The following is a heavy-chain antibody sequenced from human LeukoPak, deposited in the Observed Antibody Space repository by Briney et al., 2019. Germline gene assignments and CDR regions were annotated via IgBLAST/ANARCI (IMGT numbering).Heavy chain of an antibody. CDR1: GGSISSYY. CDR2: IYYSGTT. D-gene: IGHD3-10*01. V-gene: IGHV4-59*12. Sequence: KASETLSLTCTVSGGSISSYYWSWIRQPPGKGLEWIGYIYYSGTTYYNPSLKSRVTISLDTSKNQFSLKLSSVTAADTAVYYCARDQEDSGTDYWGQGTLVTVSS. CDR3: ARDQEDSGTDY. J-gene: IGHJ4*02.